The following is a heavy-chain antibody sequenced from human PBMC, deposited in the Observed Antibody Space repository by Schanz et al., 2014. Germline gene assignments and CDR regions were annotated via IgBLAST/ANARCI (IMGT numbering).Heavy chain of an antibody. CDR2: ISYSGST. J-gene: IGHJ6*02. V-gene: IGHV4-31*03. CDR3: ARHGGIPYYPMDV. CDR1: GASISSGGYY. Sequence: QVQLQESGPGLVKPSQTLSLTCTVSGASISSGGYYWDWIRLLPGKGLEWIGYISYSGSTSFNPSLKSRLTMSVDTSKNQFSLRLSSVTAADTAVYCCARHGGIPYYPMDVWGQGTTVTVSS. D-gene: IGHD3-16*01.